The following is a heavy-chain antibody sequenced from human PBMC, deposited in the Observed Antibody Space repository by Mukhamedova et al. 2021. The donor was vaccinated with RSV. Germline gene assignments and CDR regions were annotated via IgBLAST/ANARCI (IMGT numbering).Heavy chain of an antibody. J-gene: IGHJ4*02. D-gene: IGHD5-24*01. Sequence: TGKGRFTVSRDKSKNTLYLQMNSLRAEDTAVYYCAKHRWDGYNSADYWGQGTLVTVSS. CDR3: AKHRWDGYNSADY. V-gene: IGHV3-23*01.